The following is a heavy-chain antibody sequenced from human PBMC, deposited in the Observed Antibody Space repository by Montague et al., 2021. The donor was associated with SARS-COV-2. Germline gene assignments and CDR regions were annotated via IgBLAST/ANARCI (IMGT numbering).Heavy chain of an antibody. J-gene: IGHJ4*02. Sequence: SETLSLTCVVSGDSISTDNWWTWVRLPPGKGLEWIGYISDSGSTNYNPSLTSRVTMSVDTSKNQFSLKVSSVTAADTAVYYCARHYSATLPAVYWGQGTLVTVSS. CDR1: GDSISTDNW. D-gene: IGHD2-15*01. V-gene: IGHV4-4*02. CDR2: ISDSGST. CDR3: ARHYSATLPAVY.